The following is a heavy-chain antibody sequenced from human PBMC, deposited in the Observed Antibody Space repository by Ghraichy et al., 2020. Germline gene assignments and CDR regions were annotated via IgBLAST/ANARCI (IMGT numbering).Heavy chain of an antibody. CDR2: IYYVGST. CDR3: ARDNSWNGLRAFDS. CDR1: GGSINTYY. J-gene: IGHJ1*01. V-gene: IGHV4-59*01. Sequence: GSLRLSCSISGGSINTYYWSWIRQPPGKGLEWIGNIYYVGSTKYNPSLQSRVTISMDRSTNQFSLKLNSVTAADTAVYFCARDNSWNGLRAFDSWGQGTLVTVSS. D-gene: IGHD1-1*01.